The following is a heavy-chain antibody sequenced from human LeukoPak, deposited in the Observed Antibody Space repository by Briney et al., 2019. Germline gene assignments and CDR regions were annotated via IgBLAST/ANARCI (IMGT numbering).Heavy chain of an antibody. CDR1: GGSISSSDYY. Sequence: SETLSLTCTVSGGSISSSDYYWGWVRQPPGKGLEWIGNIYDSGGSYASPSLESRITISSDTSKNQFSVKLTSVTAADTAVYYCVRVGYAYGPVGNWFDPWGQGVLVTVSS. D-gene: IGHD5-18*01. CDR3: VRVGYAYGPVGNWFDP. CDR2: IYDSGGS. V-gene: IGHV4-39*01. J-gene: IGHJ5*02.